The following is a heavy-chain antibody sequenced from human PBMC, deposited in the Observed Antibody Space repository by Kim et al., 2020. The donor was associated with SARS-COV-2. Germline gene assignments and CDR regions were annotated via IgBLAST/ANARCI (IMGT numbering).Heavy chain of an antibody. CDR1: GGSFSGYY. Sequence: SQTLSLTCAVYGGSFSGYYWSWIRQPPGKGLEWIGEINHSGSTNYNPSLKSRVTISVDTSKNQFSLKLSSVTAADTAVYYCASSGSVLRFLEWHRMTYMDVWGKGTTVTVSS. CDR3: ASSGSVLRFLEWHRMTYMDV. J-gene: IGHJ6*03. V-gene: IGHV4-34*01. CDR2: INHSGST. D-gene: IGHD3-3*01.